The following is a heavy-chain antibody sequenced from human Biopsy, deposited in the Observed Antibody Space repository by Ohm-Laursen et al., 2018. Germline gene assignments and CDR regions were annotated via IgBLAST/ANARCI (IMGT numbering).Heavy chain of an antibody. CDR1: GVSMNTGTYY. CDR3: TRAGGGKIYGL. D-gene: IGHD3-16*01. V-gene: IGHV4-31*03. CDR2: VHKSGNT. Sequence: SDTLSLTCTVSGVSMNTGTYYWTWIRQTPATGLEWIGYVHKSGNTFYNPSLKSRLSISVDTSRNQFSLKLTSVTAADTALYYCTRAGGGKIYGLWGQGTLVTVSS. J-gene: IGHJ4*02.